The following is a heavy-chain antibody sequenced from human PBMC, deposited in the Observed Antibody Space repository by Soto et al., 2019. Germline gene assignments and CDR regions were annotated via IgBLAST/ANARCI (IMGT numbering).Heavy chain of an antibody. V-gene: IGHV1-18*01. CDR3: ARESRFLEWLSLNWFDP. J-gene: IGHJ5*02. CDR2: ISAYNGNT. Sequence: ISWVRQAPGQGLEWMGWISAYNGNTNYAQKLQGRVTMTTDTSTSTAYMELRSLRSDDTAVYYCARESRFLEWLSLNWFDPWGQGTLVTVSS. D-gene: IGHD3-3*01.